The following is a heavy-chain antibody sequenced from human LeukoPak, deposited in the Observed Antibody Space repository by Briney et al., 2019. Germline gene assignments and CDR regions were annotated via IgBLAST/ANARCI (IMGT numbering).Heavy chain of an antibody. Sequence: SETLSLTCAVYGGPFSGYYWSWIRQPPGKGLEWIGEINHSGSTNYNPSLKSRVTISVDTSKNQFSLKLSSVTAADTAVYYCARGKSSYFNFDYWGQGTLVTVSS. CDR2: INHSGST. J-gene: IGHJ4*02. V-gene: IGHV4-34*01. CDR1: GGPFSGYY. D-gene: IGHD2-15*01. CDR3: ARGKSSYFNFDY.